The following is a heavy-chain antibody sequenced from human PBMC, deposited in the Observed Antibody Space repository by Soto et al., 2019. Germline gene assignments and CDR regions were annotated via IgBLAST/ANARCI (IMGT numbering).Heavy chain of an antibody. D-gene: IGHD3-9*01. CDR2: IYYSGST. V-gene: IGHV4-59*08. Sequence: PSETLSLTCTVSGGSISSYYWSWIRQPPGKGLEWIGYIYYSGSTNYNPSLKSRVTISVDTSKNQFSLKLSSVTAADTAVYYCAKYYDILTGYFWFDPWSQVTLVTVSS. CDR1: GGSISSYY. J-gene: IGHJ5*02. CDR3: AKYYDILTGYFWFDP.